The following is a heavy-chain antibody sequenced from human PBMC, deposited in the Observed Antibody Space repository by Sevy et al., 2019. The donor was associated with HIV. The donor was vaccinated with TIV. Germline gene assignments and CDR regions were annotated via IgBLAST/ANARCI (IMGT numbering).Heavy chain of an antibody. Sequence: GGSLRLSCAASGFTFSSYAMQWVRQAPGKGLEWVAVISYDGSNKYYADSVKGRFTISRDNSKNTLYLQMNSLRAEDTAVYYCAREAVAGTEAYFDYWVQGTLVTVSS. CDR3: AREAVAGTEAYFDY. V-gene: IGHV3-30-3*01. CDR2: ISYDGSNK. J-gene: IGHJ4*02. D-gene: IGHD6-19*01. CDR1: GFTFSSYA.